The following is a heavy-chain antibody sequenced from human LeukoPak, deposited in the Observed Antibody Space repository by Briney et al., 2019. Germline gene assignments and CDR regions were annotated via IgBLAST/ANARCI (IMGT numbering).Heavy chain of an antibody. D-gene: IGHD3-10*02. CDR2: IVGGAGGT. CDR1: GFTFSSHG. CDR3: AELGITMIGGV. V-gene: IGHV3-23*01. Sequence: GGTLRLSCAASGFTFSSHGMSWVRQAPGKGLEWVSGIVGGAGGTYYADSVKGRFTISRDNSKNTLYLQMNSLRAEDTAVYYCAELGITMIGGVWGKGTTVTISS. J-gene: IGHJ6*04.